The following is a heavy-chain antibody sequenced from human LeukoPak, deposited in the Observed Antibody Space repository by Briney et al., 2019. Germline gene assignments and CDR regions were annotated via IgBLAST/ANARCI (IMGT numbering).Heavy chain of an antibody. CDR1: GGTFSSYA. CDR2: IIAIFGTA. J-gene: IGHJ6*03. V-gene: IGHV1-69*05. D-gene: IGHD2-2*01. CDR3: ARGDCSSTSCYRITGDYYYYMDV. Sequence: GASVKVSCKASGGTFSSYAINWVRQAPGQGPEWRGGIIAIFGTANYAQKFQRRVTITTDESTSTAYMELSSLRSEDTAVYYCARGDCSSTSCYRITGDYYYYMDVWGKGTTVTVSS.